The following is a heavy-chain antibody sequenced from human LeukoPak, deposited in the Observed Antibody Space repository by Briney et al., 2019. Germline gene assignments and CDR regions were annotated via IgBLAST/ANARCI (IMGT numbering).Heavy chain of an antibody. CDR1: GYTFTSYG. CDR2: ISAYNGNT. J-gene: IGHJ4*02. Sequence: ASVKASCKASGYTFTSYGISWVRQAPGQGLEWMGWISAYNGNTNYAQKLQGRVTMTTDTSTSTAYMELRSLRSDDTAVYYCAREEGWFGELSYFDYWGQGTLVTVSS. V-gene: IGHV1-18*04. D-gene: IGHD3-10*01. CDR3: AREEGWFGELSYFDY.